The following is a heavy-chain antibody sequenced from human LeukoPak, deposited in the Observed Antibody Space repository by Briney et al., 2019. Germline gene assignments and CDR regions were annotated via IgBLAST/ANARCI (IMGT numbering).Heavy chain of an antibody. J-gene: IGHJ4*02. CDR1: GFTVSNAW. Sequence: GRSLRLSCAASGFTVSNAWMIWVRQAPGKGLEWVGRIKTKSEGGATDCAAPVKGRFTISRDDSKNTLYLQMNSLKSEDTGVHYCTTEVGATAKGWGQGTLVTVSS. CDR2: IKTKSEGGAT. CDR3: TTEVGATAKG. V-gene: IGHV3-15*01. D-gene: IGHD1-26*01.